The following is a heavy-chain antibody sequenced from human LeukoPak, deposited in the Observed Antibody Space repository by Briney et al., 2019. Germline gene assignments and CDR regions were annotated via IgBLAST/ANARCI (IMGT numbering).Heavy chain of an antibody. CDR2: IRSKAYGGTI. CDR3: TPANGDY. J-gene: IGHJ4*02. V-gene: IGHV3-49*04. D-gene: IGHD1-1*01. Sequence: GGSLRLSCTASGFTFGDYAMSWVREAPGKGLEWVGFIRSKAYGGTIEYAASVKGRFTISRDDSKSIAYLQMNSLKTEDTAVYYCTPANGDYWGQGTLVTVSS. CDR1: GFTFGDYA.